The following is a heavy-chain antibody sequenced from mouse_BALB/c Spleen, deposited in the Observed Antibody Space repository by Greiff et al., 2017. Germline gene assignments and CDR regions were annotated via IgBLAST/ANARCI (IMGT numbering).Heavy chain of an antibody. Sequence: EVKLMESGGDLVKPGGSLKLSCAASGFTFSSYGMSWVRQTPDKRLEWVGTISSGGSYTYYPDSVKGRFTISRDNAKNTLDLQMSSLKSEDTAMYYCARHDYGSSPRYFDVWGAGTTVTVSS. CDR2: ISSGGSYT. CDR3: ARHDYGSSPRYFDV. CDR1: GFTFSSYG. J-gene: IGHJ1*01. V-gene: IGHV5-6*01. D-gene: IGHD1-1*01.